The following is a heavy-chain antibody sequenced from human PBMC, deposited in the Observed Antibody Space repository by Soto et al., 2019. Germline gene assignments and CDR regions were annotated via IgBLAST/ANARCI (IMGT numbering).Heavy chain of an antibody. V-gene: IGHV4-39*07. D-gene: IGHD2-15*01. CDR2: IYYSGST. Sequence: SSETLSLTCTVSGGSISSSSYYWGWIRQPPGKGLEWIGSIYYSGSTNYNPSLKSRVTISVDTSKNQFSLKLSSVTAADTAVYYCARLYCSGGSCYSGWFDPWGQGTLVTVSS. CDR3: ARLYCSGGSCYSGWFDP. J-gene: IGHJ5*02. CDR1: GGSISSSSYY.